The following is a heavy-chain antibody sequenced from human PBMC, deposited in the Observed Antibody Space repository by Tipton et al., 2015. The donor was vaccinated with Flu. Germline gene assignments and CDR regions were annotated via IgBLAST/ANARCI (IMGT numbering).Heavy chain of an antibody. D-gene: IGHD2-21*01. Sequence: TLSLTCTVSGGSISSYYWTWIRQPPGKGLEWIGYIYYSGTTNYNPSLKSRVAMSLDTSKNRFSLNLRSVTAADTAVYYCARTYVYGGGDCYNDFWGQGTLVTVSS. V-gene: IGHV4-59*01. CDR1: GGSISSYY. CDR2: IYYSGTT. CDR3: ARTYVYGGGDCYNDF. J-gene: IGHJ4*02.